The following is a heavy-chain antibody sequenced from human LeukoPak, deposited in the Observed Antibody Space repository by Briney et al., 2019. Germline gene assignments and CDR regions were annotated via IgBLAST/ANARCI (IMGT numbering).Heavy chain of an antibody. CDR2: ISYDGSNK. CDR3: ASVTYYDSSGYYTNRFDP. CDR1: GFTFSSYG. J-gene: IGHJ5*02. D-gene: IGHD3-22*01. Sequence: GGSLRLSCAASGFTFSSYGMHWVRQAPGKGLEWVAVISYDGSNKYYADSVKGRFTISRDNSKNTLYLQMNSLRAEDTAVYYCASVTYYDSSGYYTNRFDPWGQGTLVTVSS. V-gene: IGHV3-30*03.